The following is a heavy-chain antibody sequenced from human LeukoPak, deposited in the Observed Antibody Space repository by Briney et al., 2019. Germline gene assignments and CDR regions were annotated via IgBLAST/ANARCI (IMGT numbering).Heavy chain of an antibody. D-gene: IGHD6-13*01. V-gene: IGHV3-21*01. CDR1: GFTFSSYI. J-gene: IGHJ4*02. Sequence: GGSLRLSCAASGFTFSSYIMTWVRQAPGKGLEWVSSISSSSSYIYYADSVKGRFTISRDNAKNSLYLQMNSLRAEDTAVYYCARAGIAAAGTDYWGQGTLVTVSS. CDR3: ARAGIAAAGTDY. CDR2: ISSSSSYI.